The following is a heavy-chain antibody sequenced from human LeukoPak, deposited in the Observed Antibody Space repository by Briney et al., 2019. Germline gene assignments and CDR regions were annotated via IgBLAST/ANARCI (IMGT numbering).Heavy chain of an antibody. CDR1: GFTFSSYS. D-gene: IGHD4-17*01. CDR3: KGGASVTRYVDY. Sequence: SGGSLRLSCAASGFTFSSYSMQWVRQTPGKGLEWVGIMSNSGENTFYGEAVKGRFTISRDNSQNTLYLQVNSLRPEDTAVYCAKGGASVTRYVDYWGQGTLVTVSS. J-gene: IGHJ4*02. V-gene: IGHV3-30*18. CDR2: MSNSGENT.